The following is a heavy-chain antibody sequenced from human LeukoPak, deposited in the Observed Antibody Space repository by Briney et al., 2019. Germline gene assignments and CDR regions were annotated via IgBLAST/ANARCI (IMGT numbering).Heavy chain of an antibody. D-gene: IGHD6-19*01. CDR2: ISSSSSYI. Sequence: GGSLRLSCAASGFTFSSYSMNWVRQAPGKGLEWVSSISSSSSYIYYADSVKGRFTISRDNAKNSLYLQMNSLRAEDTAVYYCARDRSRGSGWDFDYWGQGTLVTVSS. V-gene: IGHV3-21*01. CDR1: GFTFSSYS. CDR3: ARDRSRGSGWDFDY. J-gene: IGHJ4*02.